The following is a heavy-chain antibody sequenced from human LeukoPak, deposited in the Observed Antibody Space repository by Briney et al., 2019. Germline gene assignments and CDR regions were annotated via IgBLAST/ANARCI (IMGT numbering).Heavy chain of an antibody. J-gene: IGHJ5*02. CDR2: IYNSGST. Sequence: SETLSLTCAVSGYSITSSSWWGWIRQPPGKGLEWIGYIYNSGSTNHNPSLGSRVTISVDTSKNQFSLKLSSVTAADTAVYYCAKSWRPRRWPDSFDPWGQGTLVTVSS. D-gene: IGHD5-24*01. CDR3: AKSWRPRRWPDSFDP. CDR1: GYSITSSSW. V-gene: IGHV4-28*01.